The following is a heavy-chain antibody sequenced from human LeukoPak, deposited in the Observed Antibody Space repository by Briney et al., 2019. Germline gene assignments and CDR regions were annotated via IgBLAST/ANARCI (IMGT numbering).Heavy chain of an antibody. V-gene: IGHV4-61*02. Sequence: SQTLSLTCTVSGGSISSGSYDWSWIRQPAGKGLEWIGRIYTSGSTNYNPSLQSRVTISVDTSKNQFSLKLSSVTAADTAVYYCARDNWGTIDYWGQGTLVTVSS. CDR1: GGSISSGSYD. CDR3: ARDNWGTIDY. CDR2: IYTSGST. J-gene: IGHJ4*02. D-gene: IGHD7-27*01.